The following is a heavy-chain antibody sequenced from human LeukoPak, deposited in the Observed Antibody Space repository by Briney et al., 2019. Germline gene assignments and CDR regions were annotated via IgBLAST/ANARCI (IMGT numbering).Heavy chain of an antibody. V-gene: IGHV3-23*01. Sequence: GGSLRLSCAASGFTFSSYAMSWVRQAPGKGLECVSAISGSGGNTYYADSVKGRFTISRDNSKNTLYLQMNSLRAEDTAVYYCAKETNMVRGAYWGQGTLVTVSS. CDR1: GFTFSSYA. J-gene: IGHJ4*02. CDR3: AKETNMVRGAY. D-gene: IGHD3-10*01. CDR2: ISGSGGNT.